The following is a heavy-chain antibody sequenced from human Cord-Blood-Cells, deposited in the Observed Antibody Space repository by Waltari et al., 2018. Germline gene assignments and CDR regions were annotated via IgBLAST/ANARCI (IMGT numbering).Heavy chain of an antibody. CDR3: AAVRRDGYNYYFDY. D-gene: IGHD5-12*01. Sequence: QMQLVQSGPEVKKPGTSVKVSCKASGFTFTSSAVQWVRQARGQRLEWIGWIVVGSGNTNYAQKFKERVTITRDMSTSPAYMELSSLRSEDTAVYYCAAVRRDGYNYYFDYWGQGTLVTVSS. V-gene: IGHV1-58*01. CDR1: GFTFTSSA. J-gene: IGHJ4*02. CDR2: IVVGSGNT.